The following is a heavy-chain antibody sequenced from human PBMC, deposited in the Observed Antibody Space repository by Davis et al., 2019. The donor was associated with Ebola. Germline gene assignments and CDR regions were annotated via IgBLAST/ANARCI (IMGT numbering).Heavy chain of an antibody. CDR2: INPNSGGT. D-gene: IGHD3-22*01. CDR1: GYTFTGYY. J-gene: IGHJ4*02. Sequence: ASVKVSCKASGYTFTGYYMHWVRQAPGQGLEWMGWINPNSGGTNYAQKFQGRVTMTRDTSISTAYMELSRLRSDDTAVYYCARAYYDSSGYYLAEYYFDYWGQGTLVTVSS. V-gene: IGHV1-2*02. CDR3: ARAYYDSSGYYLAEYYFDY.